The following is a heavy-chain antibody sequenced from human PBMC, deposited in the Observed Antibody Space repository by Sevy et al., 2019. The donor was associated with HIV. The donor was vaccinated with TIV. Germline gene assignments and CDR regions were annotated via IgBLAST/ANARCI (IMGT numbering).Heavy chain of an antibody. D-gene: IGHD3-22*01. CDR2: ISGSGCST. CDR1: GFTFSSYA. Sequence: GGSLRLSCAASGFTFSSYAMSWVRQAPGNGLEWVSAISGSGCSTYYADSVKGRFTISRDNSKNTLYLQMNSLRAEDTAVYYCANDDYYDSSGYYGPRDYSGQRTLVTVSS. J-gene: IGHJ4*02. V-gene: IGHV3-23*01. CDR3: ANDDYYDSSGYYGPRDY.